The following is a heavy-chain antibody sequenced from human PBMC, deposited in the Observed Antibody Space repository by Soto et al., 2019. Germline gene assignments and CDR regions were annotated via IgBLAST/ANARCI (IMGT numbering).Heavy chain of an antibody. CDR2: IYFSGST. Sequence: SETLSLTCTVSGGSISSYFWSWIRQPPGKGLEWIGYIYFSGSTNYNPSLKSRVTISVDTSKNQFSLKLSSATAADTAVYYCARHGPNYGDYAEFDYWGQGTLVTVSS. J-gene: IGHJ4*02. CDR1: GGSISSYF. V-gene: IGHV4-59*08. CDR3: ARHGPNYGDYAEFDY. D-gene: IGHD4-17*01.